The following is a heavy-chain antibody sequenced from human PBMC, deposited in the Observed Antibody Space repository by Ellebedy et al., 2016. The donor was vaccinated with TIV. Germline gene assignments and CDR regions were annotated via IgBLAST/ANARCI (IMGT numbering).Heavy chain of an antibody. D-gene: IGHD5-24*01. CDR3: ARDPERTDGYTFAFDM. CDR1: GGSIRSGFYS. Sequence: SETLSLXCAVSGGSIRSGFYSWSWIRQPPGKGLEWIGYIYRSGSTYYNPSLRSRVTISVDRSKNQISLRLSSVTDADTAVYYCARDPERTDGYTFAFDMWGQGTMVTVSS. CDR2: IYRSGST. V-gene: IGHV4-30-2*01. J-gene: IGHJ3*02.